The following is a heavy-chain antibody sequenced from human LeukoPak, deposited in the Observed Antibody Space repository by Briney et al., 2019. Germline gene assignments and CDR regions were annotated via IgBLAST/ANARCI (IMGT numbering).Heavy chain of an antibody. V-gene: IGHV3-21*01. CDR3: ARDYGSYYGFDY. Sequence: PGGSLRVSCAASGFTFSTYSMNWVRQAPGKGLEWVSSISSSSSYIYYADSVKGRFTISRDNVKNSLYLQMNSLRAEDTAVYYCARDYGSYYGFDYWGQGTLVTVSS. J-gene: IGHJ4*02. D-gene: IGHD1-26*01. CDR1: GFTFSTYS. CDR2: ISSSSSYI.